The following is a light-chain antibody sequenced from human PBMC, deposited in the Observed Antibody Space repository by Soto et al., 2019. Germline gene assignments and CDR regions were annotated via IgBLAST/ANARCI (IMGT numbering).Light chain of an antibody. J-gene: IGLJ2*01. V-gene: IGLV2-23*01. CDR2: EGS. CDR1: SSDVGSYNL. Sequence: QSALTQPSSGAGSPGQSITISCTGTSSDVGSYNLVSWYQQHPGKAPKRMIYEGSKRPSGVSNRFSGSKSGNTASLTISGLQAEDEADYYCCSYAGSSTSVFGGGTQLTVL. CDR3: CSYAGSSTSV.